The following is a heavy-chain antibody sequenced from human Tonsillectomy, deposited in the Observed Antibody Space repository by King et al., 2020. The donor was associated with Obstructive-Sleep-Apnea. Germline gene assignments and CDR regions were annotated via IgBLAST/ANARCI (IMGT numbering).Heavy chain of an antibody. CDR3: ARDNPTYYDILTGYSYYYGMDV. CDR2: INPNTGGT. V-gene: IGHV1-2*02. J-gene: IGHJ6*02. CDR1: GYTFTGYY. D-gene: IGHD3-9*01. Sequence: HAQLVQSGAEVKKPGASVKVSCKASGYTFTGYYMDWVRQAPGQGLEWMGWINPNTGGTNYAQKFQGRVTMTRDTSITTAYMELSRLRSDDTAVYYCARDNPTYYDILTGYSYYYGMDVWGQGTTVTVSS.